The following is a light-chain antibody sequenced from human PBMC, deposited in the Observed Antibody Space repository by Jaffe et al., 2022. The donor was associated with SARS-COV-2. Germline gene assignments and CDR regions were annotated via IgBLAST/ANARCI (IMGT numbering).Light chain of an antibody. CDR1: SGHSSYA. J-gene: IGLJ2*01. Sequence: QLVLTQSPSASASLGASVKLTCTLSSGHSSYAIAWHQQQPEKGPRYLMKLYSDGSHNKGDGIPDRFSGSSSGAERYLTISSLQSEDEADYYCQTWGTGIGVFGGGTKLTVL. CDR2: LYSDGSH. CDR3: QTWGTGIGV. V-gene: IGLV4-69*01.